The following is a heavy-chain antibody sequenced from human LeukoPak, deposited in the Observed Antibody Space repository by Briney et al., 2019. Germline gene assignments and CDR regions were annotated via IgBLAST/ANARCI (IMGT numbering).Heavy chain of an antibody. V-gene: IGHV3-7*01. CDR3: ARDRPSSTWPYYYYYMDV. J-gene: IGHJ6*03. Sequence: GGSLRLSCAASGFSVRNNYMTWVRQAPGKGLEWVANIKQDGSEKYYVDSVKGRFTISRDNSKNTLYLQMNSLRAEDTAVYYCARDRPSSTWPYYYYYMDVWGKGTTVTVSS. CDR2: IKQDGSEK. CDR1: GFSVRNNY. D-gene: IGHD6-13*01.